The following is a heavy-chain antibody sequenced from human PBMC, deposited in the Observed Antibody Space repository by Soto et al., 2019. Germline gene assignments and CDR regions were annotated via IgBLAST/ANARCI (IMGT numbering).Heavy chain of an antibody. V-gene: IGHV1-69*01. CDR2: IIPIFGTA. J-gene: IGHJ4*02. Sequence: TCKASGGTFSSYAFSWVRQAPGQGPEWMGGIIPIFGTANYAQKFQGRVTITADESTSTAYMELSSLRSEDTAVYYCASPRTSGYSYGSRYRPLDYWGQGTLVTVSS. CDR1: GGTFSSYA. D-gene: IGHD5-18*01. CDR3: ASPRTSGYSYGSRYRPLDY.